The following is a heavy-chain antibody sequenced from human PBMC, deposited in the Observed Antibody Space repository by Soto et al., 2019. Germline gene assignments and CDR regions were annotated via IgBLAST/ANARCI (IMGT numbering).Heavy chain of an antibody. D-gene: IGHD2-2*01. CDR3: ARSQGSSTSIEIDYYYYYGMDV. CDR2: IIPISGTA. V-gene: IGHV1-69*01. J-gene: IGHJ6*02. Sequence: QVQLVQSGAEVKKPGSSVKVSCKASGGTFSSYAISWVRQAPGQGLEWMGGIIPISGTANYAQKFQVRVTITADASTSTAYMELSSLRSEDTAVYYCARSQGSSTSIEIDYYYYYGMDVWGQGTTVTVSS. CDR1: GGTFSSYA.